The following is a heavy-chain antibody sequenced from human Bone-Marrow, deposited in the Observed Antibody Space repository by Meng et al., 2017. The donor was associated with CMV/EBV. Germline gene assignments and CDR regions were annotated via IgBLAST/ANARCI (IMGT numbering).Heavy chain of an antibody. CDR1: GYTFTSYG. V-gene: IGHV1-18*01. J-gene: IGHJ6*02. D-gene: IGHD2-2*01. CDR3: ARDTYCSSTSCYVYYYGMDV. Sequence: ASVKVSCKASGYTFTSYGISWVRQAPGQGLEWMGWISAYNGNTNYAQKLQGRVTMTTDTSTSTAYMELRSLRSDDTAVYYCARDTYCSSTSCYVYYYGMDVWGQGTTVTASS. CDR2: ISAYNGNT.